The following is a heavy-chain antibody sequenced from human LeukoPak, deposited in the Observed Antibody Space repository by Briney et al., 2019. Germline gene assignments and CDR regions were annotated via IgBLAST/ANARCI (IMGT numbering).Heavy chain of an antibody. Sequence: GGSLRLSCAASGFTFSSYSMNWVRQAPGKGLEWVSYISSSSSTIYYADSVKGRFTISRDNAKNSLYLQMNSLRAEDTAVYYCARDIKYYFDYWGQGTLVTVSS. V-gene: IGHV3-48*04. CDR1: GFTFSSYS. CDR3: ARDIKYYFDY. J-gene: IGHJ4*02. CDR2: ISSSSSTI.